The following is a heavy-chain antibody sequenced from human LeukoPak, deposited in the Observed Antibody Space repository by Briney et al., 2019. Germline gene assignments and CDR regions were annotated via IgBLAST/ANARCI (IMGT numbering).Heavy chain of an antibody. J-gene: IGHJ6*03. Sequence: ASVKVSCKASGYTFTGYYMHWVRQAPGQGLEWMGWINPNSGGTNYAQKFQGRVTMTRDTSISTAYMELSRLRADDTAVYYCARGMRQQLVSYNYYYMDVWGKGTTVTISS. CDR1: GYTFTGYY. V-gene: IGHV1-2*02. D-gene: IGHD6-13*01. CDR3: ARGMRQQLVSYNYYYMDV. CDR2: INPNSGGT.